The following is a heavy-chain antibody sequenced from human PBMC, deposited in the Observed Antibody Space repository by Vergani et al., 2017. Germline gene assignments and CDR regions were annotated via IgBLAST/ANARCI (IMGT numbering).Heavy chain of an antibody. J-gene: IGHJ1*01. CDR2: IYYSGST. D-gene: IGHD4-17*01. Sequence: QVQLQESGPGLVKPSETLSLTCTVSGGSITIYYWSWIRQPPGKGLEWIGYIYYSGSTNYNPSLKSRVTISVDTSKNQFSLNLSSVTAADTAVYYCARGTVTTGHFQHWGQGTLVSVSS. CDR1: GGSITIYY. V-gene: IGHV4-59*01. CDR3: ARGTVTTGHFQH.